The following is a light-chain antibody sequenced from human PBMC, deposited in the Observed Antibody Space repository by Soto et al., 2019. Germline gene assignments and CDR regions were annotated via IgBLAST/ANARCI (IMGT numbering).Light chain of an antibody. CDR3: QQYGSSGT. V-gene: IGKV3-20*01. Sequence: EIGLTQSPGTLSLSPGERATLTCRASQSVSNNYLAWYQQKPGQAPRLLIYGASNRATGIPDRFGGSGSGTDFTLTISRLEPEDFAVYYCQQYGSSGTFGQGTKVDIK. J-gene: IGKJ1*01. CDR2: GAS. CDR1: QSVSNNY.